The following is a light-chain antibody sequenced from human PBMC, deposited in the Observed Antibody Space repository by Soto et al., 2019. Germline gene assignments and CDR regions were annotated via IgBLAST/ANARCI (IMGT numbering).Light chain of an antibody. J-gene: IGKJ5*01. CDR2: VAS. V-gene: IGKV1-27*01. Sequence: DIQITQSPSSLSASVGDRVTVTCRASQGISNYLAWHQQKPGQVPKLLIYVASTLQSGVPSRFSGRGSGTDFSLSISSLQPEDVATYYCQNYNSAPITFGQGTRLEIK. CDR1: QGISNY. CDR3: QNYNSAPIT.